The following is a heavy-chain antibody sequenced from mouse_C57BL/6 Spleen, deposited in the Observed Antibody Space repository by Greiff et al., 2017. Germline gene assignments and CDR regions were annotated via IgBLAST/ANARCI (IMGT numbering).Heavy chain of an antibody. D-gene: IGHD1-1*01. CDR1: GYTFTSSG. V-gene: IGHV1-81*01. Sequence: QVQLQQSGAELARPGASVKLSCKASGYTFTSSGISWVKQRTGQGLEWNGEIYPRSGNTYYNEKFKGKATLTADKSSSTAYMELRSLTSEDSAVXFCAIYYYGSPFAYWGQGTLVTVSA. J-gene: IGHJ3*01. CDR3: AIYYYGSPFAY. CDR2: IYPRSGNT.